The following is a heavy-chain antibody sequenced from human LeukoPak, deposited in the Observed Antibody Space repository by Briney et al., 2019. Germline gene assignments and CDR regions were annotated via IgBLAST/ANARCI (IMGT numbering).Heavy chain of an antibody. J-gene: IGHJ6*02. Sequence: PGGSLRLSCAASVFTFSSYSMNWVRQAPGKGLEWVSSISISSSYIYYADPVKGRFTISRENAKNSLYLQMNSLRAEDTAVYYCAREVEYSSPTVYYGMDVWGQGTTVTVSS. CDR2: ISISSSYI. D-gene: IGHD6-6*01. V-gene: IGHV3-21*01. CDR1: VFTFSSYS. CDR3: AREVEYSSPTVYYGMDV.